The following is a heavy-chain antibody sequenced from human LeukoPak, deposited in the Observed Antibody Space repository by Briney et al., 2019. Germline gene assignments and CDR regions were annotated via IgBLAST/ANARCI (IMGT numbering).Heavy chain of an antibody. J-gene: IGHJ4*02. CDR2: ISSSSSHI. Sequence: PGGSLRLSCAASGFTFSSYSMNWVRQAPGKGLEWVSFISSSSSHIYYADSVKGRFTISRDNAKNSLYLQMNSLRAEDTAVYYCAREKYYYDSSGYYRVIDYWGQGTLVTVSS. CDR3: AREKYYYDSSGYYRVIDY. V-gene: IGHV3-21*01. CDR1: GFTFSSYS. D-gene: IGHD3-22*01.